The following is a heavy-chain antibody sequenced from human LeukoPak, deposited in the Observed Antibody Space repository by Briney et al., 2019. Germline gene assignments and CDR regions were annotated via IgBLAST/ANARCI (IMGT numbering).Heavy chain of an antibody. D-gene: IGHD3-22*01. V-gene: IGHV3-21*01. CDR1: GFTFNSYS. Sequence: GGSLRLSCAASGFTFNSYSMNWVRRAPGKGLEWVSSISSSSSYIYYADSVKGRFTISRDNAKNSLYLQMNSLRAEDTAVYYCASQVVTGYWGQGTLVTVSS. J-gene: IGHJ4*02. CDR3: ASQVVTGY. CDR2: ISSSSSYI.